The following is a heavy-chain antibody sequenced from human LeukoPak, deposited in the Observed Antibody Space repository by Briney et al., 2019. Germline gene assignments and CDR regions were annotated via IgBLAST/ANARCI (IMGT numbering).Heavy chain of an antibody. Sequence: GGSLRLSCAASGFTFSSYGMHWVRQAPGKGLEWVAVISYDGSDKYYADSVKGRFSISRDNSENTLHLQMNSLRTEDTAVYYCAKGDYYDSSGYYYETFDYWGQGTLVTVSS. D-gene: IGHD3-22*01. CDR2: ISYDGSDK. V-gene: IGHV3-30*18. CDR3: AKGDYYDSSGYYYETFDY. J-gene: IGHJ4*02. CDR1: GFTFSSYG.